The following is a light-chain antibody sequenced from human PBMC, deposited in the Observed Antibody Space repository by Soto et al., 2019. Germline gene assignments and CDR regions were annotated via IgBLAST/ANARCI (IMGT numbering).Light chain of an antibody. CDR3: QQYSNSPYT. CDR2: GAS. CDR1: QSVSHSY. V-gene: IGKV3-20*01. J-gene: IGKJ2*01. Sequence: EIVLTQSPGTLSLSPGERATLSCRASQSVSHSYLAWYQQKPGQAPRLLIYGASTRATGIPDRFSGSGSGADFTLTISRLEPEDFAVYYCQQYSNSPYTFGQGTKLEIK.